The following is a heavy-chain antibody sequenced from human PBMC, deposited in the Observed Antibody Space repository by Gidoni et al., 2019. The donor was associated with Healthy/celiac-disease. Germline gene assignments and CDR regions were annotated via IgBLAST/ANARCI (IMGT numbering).Heavy chain of an antibody. J-gene: IGHJ4*02. CDR2: IWYDGSNK. V-gene: IGHV3-33*01. CDR1: GFPFSSYG. Sequence: QVQLVESGGGVVQPGRSLRLSCAASGFPFSSYGMHWVRQAPGKGLEWVAVIWYDGSNKYYADSVKGRFTISRDNSKNTLYLQMNSLRAEDTAVYYCAREMEDDVDTAMVPSCFDYWGQGTLVTVSS. CDR3: AREMEDDVDTAMVPSCFDY. D-gene: IGHD5-18*01.